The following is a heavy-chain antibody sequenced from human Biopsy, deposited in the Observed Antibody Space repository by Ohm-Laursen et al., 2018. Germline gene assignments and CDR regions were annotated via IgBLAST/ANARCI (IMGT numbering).Heavy chain of an antibody. J-gene: IGHJ6*02. D-gene: IGHD6-13*01. CDR3: ARTPILIVSAGLVYRHRRHLQGMDV. CDR2: VDLDVYK. Sequence: TQTLTLTCSFSGSSLSARGMCVSWIRQAPGKALEWLARVDLDVYKDYSASLQTKLSISKDTSNDQVVLTVNNVDPADTATYYCARTPILIVSAGLVYRHRRHLQGMDVWGQGIAVTVS. CDR1: GSSLSARGMC. V-gene: IGHV2-70*11.